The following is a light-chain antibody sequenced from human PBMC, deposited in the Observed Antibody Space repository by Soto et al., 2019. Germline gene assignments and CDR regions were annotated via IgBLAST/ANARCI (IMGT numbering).Light chain of an antibody. CDR2: GAS. CDR3: QQNNKWPPVT. Sequence: EEVMSQCPPTVSVNQGEGVTLSCRASQTISNDLAWNQQKPGQAPRLLTYGASTRATGVPARFSGGGSGTEFTLPISSLQSEDYAFYYCQQNNKWPPVTFGGGPKVDIK. V-gene: IGKV3-15*01. CDR1: QTISND. J-gene: IGKJ4*01.